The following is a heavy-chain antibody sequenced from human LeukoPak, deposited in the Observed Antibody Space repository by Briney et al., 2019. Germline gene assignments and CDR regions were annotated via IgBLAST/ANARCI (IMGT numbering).Heavy chain of an antibody. CDR3: ARGGTMMYAFDI. CDR2: IYYSGST. Sequence: KASQTLSLTCTVSGGSISSGDYDWSWIRQPPGKGLEWIGYIYYSGSTYYNPSLKSRVTISVDTSKNQFSLKLSSVTAADTAVYYCARGGTMMYAFDIWGQGTMVTVSS. J-gene: IGHJ3*02. D-gene: IGHD3-22*01. V-gene: IGHV4-30-4*08. CDR1: GGSISSGDYD.